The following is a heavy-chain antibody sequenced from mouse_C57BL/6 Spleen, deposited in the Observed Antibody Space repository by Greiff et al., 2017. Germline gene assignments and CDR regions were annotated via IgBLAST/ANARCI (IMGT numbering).Heavy chain of an antibody. CDR1: GFSLTSYG. V-gene: IGHV2-2*01. CDR2: IWSGGST. CDR3: ARDYDYVWYFDV. J-gene: IGHJ1*03. D-gene: IGHD2-4*01. Sequence: VKVVESGPGLVQPSQSLSITCTVSGFSLTSYGVHWVRQSPGKGLEWLGVIWSGGSTDYNAAFISRLSISKDNSKSQVFFKMNSLQADDTAIDYCARDYDYVWYFDVWGTGTTVTVSS.